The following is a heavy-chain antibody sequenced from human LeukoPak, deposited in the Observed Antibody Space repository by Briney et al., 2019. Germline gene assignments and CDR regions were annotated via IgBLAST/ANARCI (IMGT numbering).Heavy chain of an antibody. CDR1: GGTFSSYA. V-gene: IGHV1-69*05. CDR3: ARAYCSSTSCPSDYFDY. D-gene: IGHD2-2*01. CDR2: IIPIFGTA. Sequence: ASVKVSCKASGGTFSSYAISWVRQAPGQGLEWMGRIIPIFGTANYAQKFQGRVTITTDESTSTAYMELSSLRSEDTAVYYCARAYCSSTSCPSDYFDYWGQGTLVTVSS. J-gene: IGHJ4*02.